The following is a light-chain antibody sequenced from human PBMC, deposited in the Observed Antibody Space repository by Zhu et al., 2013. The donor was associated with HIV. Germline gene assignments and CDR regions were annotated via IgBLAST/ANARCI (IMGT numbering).Light chain of an antibody. V-gene: IGKV3-15*01. CDR1: QSVSSN. CDR3: QQYGSSPHT. J-gene: IGKJ5*01. Sequence: EIVMTQSSATLSVSPGERATLSCRASQSVSSNLAWYQQKPGQAPRLLIYGASTRATGIPARFSGSGSGTDFTLTISRLEPEDFAVYYCQQYGSSPHTFGQGTRLEIK. CDR2: GAS.